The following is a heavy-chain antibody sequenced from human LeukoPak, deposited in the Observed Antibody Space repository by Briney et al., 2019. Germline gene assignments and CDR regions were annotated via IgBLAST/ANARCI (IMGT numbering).Heavy chain of an antibody. CDR2: ISGSGADT. D-gene: IGHD7-27*01. V-gene: IGHV3-23*01. CDR1: GFTFSSYA. CDR3: AKDKGGAWGGFHI. J-gene: IGHJ3*02. Sequence: LAGGSLRLSCAASGFTFSSYAMSWVRQAPGKGLEWVSAISGSGADTYYADSVKGRFTISRDNSKNTLYLQMNSLRAEDTAVYYCAKDKGGAWGGFHIWGQGTMVTVSS.